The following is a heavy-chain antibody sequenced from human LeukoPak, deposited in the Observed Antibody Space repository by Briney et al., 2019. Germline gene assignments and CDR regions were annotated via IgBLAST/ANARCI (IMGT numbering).Heavy chain of an antibody. CDR2: THPSGNT. CDR3: AIKAPKKGWFDA. Sequence: SETLSLTCTVSGGSSNSYYWSWIRQPPGKGLEWIGYTHPSGNTNYSPSLKSRVTISIDTSRNQFSLKLRCVTAADTAVYYCAIKAPKKGWFDAWGQGTLVTVSS. V-gene: IGHV4-4*09. J-gene: IGHJ5*02. CDR1: GGSSNSYY.